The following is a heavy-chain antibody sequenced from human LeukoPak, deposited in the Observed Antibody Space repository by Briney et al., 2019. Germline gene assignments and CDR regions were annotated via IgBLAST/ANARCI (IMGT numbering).Heavy chain of an antibody. CDR2: ICYDGSNK. CDR3: ARGGRGYSYALYYFDY. J-gene: IGHJ4*02. CDR1: GFTFSSYG. Sequence: GGSLRLSCAASGFTFSSYGMHWVRHAPGKGLEWVAVICYDGSNKYYADSVKGRFTISRDNSKNTLYLQMNSLRAEDTAVYYCARGGRGYSYALYYFDYWGQGTLVTVSS. V-gene: IGHV3-33*01. D-gene: IGHD5-18*01.